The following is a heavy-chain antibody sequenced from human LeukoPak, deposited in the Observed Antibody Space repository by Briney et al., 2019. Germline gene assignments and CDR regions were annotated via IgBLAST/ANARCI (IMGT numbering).Heavy chain of an antibody. CDR3: ARGDGATPPDALDI. CDR2: ISSSRSYI. D-gene: IGHD3-10*01. V-gene: IGHV3-21*01. J-gene: IGHJ3*02. Sequence: PGGSLRLSCAASGFTFSSYSMNWVRQAPGKGLQWVSSISSSRSYIYYPDSVKGRFTISRDNAKNSLYLQMNSLRGEDTAVYYCARGDGATPPDALDIWGQGTMVTVSS. CDR1: GFTFSSYS.